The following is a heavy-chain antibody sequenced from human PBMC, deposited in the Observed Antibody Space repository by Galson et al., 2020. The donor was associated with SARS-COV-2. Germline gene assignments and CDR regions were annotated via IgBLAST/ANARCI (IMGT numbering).Heavy chain of an antibody. CDR3: ARSGDGYYFDY. J-gene: IGHJ4*02. V-gene: IGHV3-21*01. Sequence: GESLKISCAASGFTFSLYTMNWVRQAPGKGLEWVSSISSGSNYIYYGDSMKGRFTISRDDAKNTLYLKMNSLRAEDTAVFYCARSGDGYYFDYWGQGALVTVSS. CDR2: ISSGSNYI. CDR1: GFTFSLYT. D-gene: IGHD2-21*02.